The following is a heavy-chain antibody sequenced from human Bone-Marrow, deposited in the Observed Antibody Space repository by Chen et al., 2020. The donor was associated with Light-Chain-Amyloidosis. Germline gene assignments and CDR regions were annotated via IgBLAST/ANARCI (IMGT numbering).Heavy chain of an antibody. D-gene: IGHD3-22*01. CDR1: GFTFSSYG. CDR3: ARDGDYYDSSGYYWPY. Sequence: QVQLVESGGGVVQPGRSLRLSCASSGFTFSSYGMPWVRQAPGKGLEWVAVIWYDGSNTYYADSVKGRFTISRDNYKNTLYLQMNSLRAEDTAVYYCARDGDYYDSSGYYWPYWGQGTLVTVSS. J-gene: IGHJ4*02. V-gene: IGHV3-33*01. CDR2: IWYDGSNT.